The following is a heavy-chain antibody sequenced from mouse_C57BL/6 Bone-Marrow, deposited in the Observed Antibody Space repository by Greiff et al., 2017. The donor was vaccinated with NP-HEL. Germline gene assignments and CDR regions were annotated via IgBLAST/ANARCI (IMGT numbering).Heavy chain of an antibody. CDR2: IYPGGGYT. Sequence: QVQLQQSGAELVRPGTSVEMSCKASGYTFTNYWIGWAKQRPGHGLEWIGDIYPGGGYTNYNEKFKGKATLTADKSSSTAYMQFSSLTSEDSAIYYCARYITTVVARGEYYFDYWGQGTTLTVSS. D-gene: IGHD1-1*01. V-gene: IGHV1-63*01. J-gene: IGHJ2*01. CDR1: GYTFTNYW. CDR3: ARYITTVVARGEYYFDY.